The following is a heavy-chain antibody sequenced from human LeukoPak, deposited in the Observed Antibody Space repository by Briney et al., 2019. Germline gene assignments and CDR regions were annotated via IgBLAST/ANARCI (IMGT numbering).Heavy chain of an antibody. CDR2: IYYSGST. V-gene: IGHV4-59*01. CDR1: GGSISSYY. D-gene: IGHD5-18*01. CDR3: ARENSYGLDY. Sequence: PSETLSLTCTVSGGSISSYYWSWIRQPRGKGLEWIGYIYYSGSTNYNPSRKSRVTISVDTSKNQFSLKLSSVTAADTAVYYCARENSYGLDYWGQGTLVTVSS. J-gene: IGHJ4*02.